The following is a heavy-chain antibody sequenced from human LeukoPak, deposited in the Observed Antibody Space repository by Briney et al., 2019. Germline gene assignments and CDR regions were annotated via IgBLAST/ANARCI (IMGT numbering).Heavy chain of an antibody. D-gene: IGHD3-22*01. J-gene: IGHJ4*02. CDR1: GYTFTSYG. Sequence: ASVKVSCKASGYTFTSYGTSWVRQAPGQGLEWMGWISAYNGNTNYAQKLQGRVTMTTDTSTSTAYMELRSLRSDDTAVYYCARAARGNYYDSSGYYGYFDYWGQGTLVTVSS. CDR3: ARAARGNYYDSSGYYGYFDY. V-gene: IGHV1-18*01. CDR2: ISAYNGNT.